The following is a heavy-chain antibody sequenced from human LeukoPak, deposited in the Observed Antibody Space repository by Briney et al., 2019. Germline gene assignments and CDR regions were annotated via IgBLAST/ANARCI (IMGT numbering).Heavy chain of an antibody. J-gene: IGHJ4*02. D-gene: IGHD1-26*01. CDR2: IRSKANSYAT. CDR3: TRVGATSLDY. CDR1: GFTFSGSA. V-gene: IGHV3-73*01. Sequence: GGSLRLSCPASGFTFSGSAMHWVRQASGKGLEWVGRIRSKANSYATAYAASVKGRFTISRDDSKNTAYLQMNSLKTEDTAVYYCTRVGATSLDYWGQGTLVTVSS.